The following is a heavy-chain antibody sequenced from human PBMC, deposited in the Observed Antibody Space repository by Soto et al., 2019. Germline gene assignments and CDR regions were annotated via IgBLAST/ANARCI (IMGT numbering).Heavy chain of an antibody. CDR2: IYWDDDK. CDR1: GFSLSTSGVG. J-gene: IGHJ6*02. CDR3: AHQYGDYYYYGMDV. Sequence: SGPTLVNPTQTLPLTCTFSGFSLSTSGVGVGWIRQPPGKALEWLALIYWDDDKRYSPSLKSRLTITKDTSKNQVVLTLTNMDPVDTATYYFAHQYGDYYYYGMDVWGQGTTVTVSS. V-gene: IGHV2-5*02. D-gene: IGHD3-10*01.